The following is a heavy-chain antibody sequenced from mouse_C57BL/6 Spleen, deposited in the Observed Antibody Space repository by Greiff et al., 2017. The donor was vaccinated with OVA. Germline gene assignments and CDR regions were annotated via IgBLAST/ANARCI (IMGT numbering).Heavy chain of an antibody. V-gene: IGHV5-16*01. J-gene: IGHJ3*01. CDR1: GFTFSDYY. CDR3: ARGPLYYDYAGGFAY. Sequence: EVQLVESEGGLVQPGSSMKLSCTASGFTFSDYYMAWVRQVPEKGLEWVANINYDGSSTYYLDSLKSRFIISRDNAKNILYLQMSSLKSDDTATYYCARGPLYYDYAGGFAYWGQGTLVTVSA. D-gene: IGHD2-4*01. CDR2: INYDGSST.